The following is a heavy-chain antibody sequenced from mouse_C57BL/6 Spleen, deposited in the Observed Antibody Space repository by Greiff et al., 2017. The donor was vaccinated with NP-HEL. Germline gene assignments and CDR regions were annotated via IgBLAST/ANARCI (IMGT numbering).Heavy chain of an antibody. V-gene: IGHV6-6*01. Sequence: EVQLVESGGGLVQPGGSMKLSCAASGFTFSDAWMDWVRQSPEKGLEWVAEIRHKANNHATYYAESVKGRFTISRDDSKSSVYLQMNSLRAEDTGIYYGTCEWLLRRGAMDYWGQGTSVTVSS. CDR1: GFTFSDAW. CDR2: IRHKANNHAT. J-gene: IGHJ4*01. CDR3: TCEWLLRRGAMDY. D-gene: IGHD2-3*01.